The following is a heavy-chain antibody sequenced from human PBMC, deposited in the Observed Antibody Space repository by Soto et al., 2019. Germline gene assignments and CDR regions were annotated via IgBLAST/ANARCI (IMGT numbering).Heavy chain of an antibody. CDR1: GGSISSYC. CDR2: IYTSGST. Sequence: SETLSLTCTVSGGSISSYCWSWIRQPAGKGLEWIGRIYTSGSTNYNPSLKSRVTMSVDTSKNQFSLKLSSVTAADTAVYYCARIRLYCSGGSCYYNWFDPWGQGTLVTVSS. D-gene: IGHD2-15*01. V-gene: IGHV4-4*07. J-gene: IGHJ5*02. CDR3: ARIRLYCSGGSCYYNWFDP.